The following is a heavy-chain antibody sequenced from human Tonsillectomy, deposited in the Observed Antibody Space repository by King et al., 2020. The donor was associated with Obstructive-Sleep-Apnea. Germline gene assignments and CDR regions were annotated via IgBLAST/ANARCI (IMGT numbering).Heavy chain of an antibody. CDR2: IHYSVST. J-gene: IGHJ6*02. D-gene: IGHD3-3*02. Sequence: QLQESGPKLVKPSETLSLTCTVSGGSISGSSYYWGWIRQPPGKGLEWIGNIHYSVSTYYNPSLKSRINISSVTSKNQFPLNLSSVTAADTAVYSCLADPLIPRPYYFGLDVWGQGTTVTVSS. CDR1: GGSISGSSYY. CDR3: LADPLIPRPYYFGLDV. V-gene: IGHV4-39*06.